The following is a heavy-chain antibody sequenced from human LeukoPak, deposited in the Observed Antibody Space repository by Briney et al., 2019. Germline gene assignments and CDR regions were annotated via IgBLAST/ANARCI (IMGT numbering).Heavy chain of an antibody. V-gene: IGHV3-23*01. D-gene: IGHD5-12*01. Sequence: GGSLRLSCAASGFTFSSYAMSWVRQAPGKGLEWVSAISGSGGSTYYADSVKGRFTISRDNSKNTLYLQMNSLRAEDTAVYYCAKAPGINSSYDPDAEYFQHWGQGTLVTVSS. CDR1: GFTFSSYA. CDR3: AKAPGINSSYDPDAEYFQH. CDR2: ISGSGGST. J-gene: IGHJ1*01.